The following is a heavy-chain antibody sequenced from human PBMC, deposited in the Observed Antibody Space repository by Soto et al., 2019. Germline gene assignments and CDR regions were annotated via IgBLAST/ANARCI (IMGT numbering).Heavy chain of an antibody. CDR3: ARDIITAVGGETYYYFGMDV. Sequence: SETLSLTCAVNGGSFREYYWSWLRQPPGKGLEWIGEINQSGTTHYNPSLKRRINISIDTSKNQFSLNLTSVTAAATATYYCARDIITAVGGETYYYFGMDVWGQGTTVTVSS. J-gene: IGHJ6*02. CDR2: INQSGTT. D-gene: IGHD3-10*01. V-gene: IGHV4-34*01. CDR1: GGSFREYY.